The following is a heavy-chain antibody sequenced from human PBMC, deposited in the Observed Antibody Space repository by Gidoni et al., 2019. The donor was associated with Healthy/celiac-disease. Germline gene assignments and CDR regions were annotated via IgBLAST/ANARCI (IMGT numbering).Heavy chain of an antibody. V-gene: IGHV4-34*01. D-gene: IGHD6-13*01. CDR1: GGSFSGYY. CDR3: ARAGAAAGTDYYYYGMDV. J-gene: IGHJ6*02. Sequence: QVQLQQWGAGLLKPSETLSLTCAVYGGSFSGYYWIWIRQPPGKGLEWIGEINHSGSTNYNPSLKSRVTISVDTSKNQFSLKLSSVTAADTAVYYCARAGAAAGTDYYYYGMDVWGQGTTVTVSS. CDR2: INHSGST.